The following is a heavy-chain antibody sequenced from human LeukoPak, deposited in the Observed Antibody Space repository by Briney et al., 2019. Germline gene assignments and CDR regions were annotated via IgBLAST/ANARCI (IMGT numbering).Heavy chain of an antibody. Sequence: PGGSLRLSCAASGFTFSSYGMHWVRQAPGKGLEWVAVIPYDGSNKYYADSVKGRFTISRDNSKNTLYLQMNSLRAEDTAVYYCAKGLNYYGSGSYYKPSLYYYYYGMDVWGQGTTVTVSS. V-gene: IGHV3-30*18. CDR3: AKGLNYYGSGSYYKPSLYYYYYGMDV. CDR2: IPYDGSNK. J-gene: IGHJ6*02. CDR1: GFTFSSYG. D-gene: IGHD3-10*01.